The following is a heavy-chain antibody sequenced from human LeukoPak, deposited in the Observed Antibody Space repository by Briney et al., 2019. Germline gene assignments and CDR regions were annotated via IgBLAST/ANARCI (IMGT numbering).Heavy chain of an antibody. J-gene: IGHJ3*02. CDR3: VRDPGWGAFDI. CDR1: GFTFSGYW. V-gene: IGHV3-7*01. CDR2: INPDGSTT. Sequence: GGSLRLSCAASGFTFSGYWMSWVRQAPGKGLEWVAIINPDGSTTGYVDSVKGRFTISRDNAKNSLCLQLNSLRAGDTAVYYCVRDPGWGAFDIWGQGTMVTVSS. D-gene: IGHD3-16*01.